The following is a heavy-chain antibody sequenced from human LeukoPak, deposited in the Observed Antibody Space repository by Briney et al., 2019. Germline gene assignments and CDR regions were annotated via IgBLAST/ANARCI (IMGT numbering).Heavy chain of an antibody. CDR1: GGSISSGDYY. Sequence: SETLSLTCTVSGGSISSGDYYWSWIRQPPGKGLEWIGYIYYSGSTYYNPSLKSRVTISVDTSKSQFSLKLSSVTAADTAVYYCARVMIVEWGFDYWGQGTLVTVSS. CDR2: IYYSGST. D-gene: IGHD3-22*01. J-gene: IGHJ4*02. CDR3: ARVMIVEWGFDY. V-gene: IGHV4-30-4*01.